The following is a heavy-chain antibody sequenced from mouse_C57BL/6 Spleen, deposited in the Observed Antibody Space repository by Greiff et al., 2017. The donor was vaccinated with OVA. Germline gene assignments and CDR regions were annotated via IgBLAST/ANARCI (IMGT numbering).Heavy chain of an antibody. J-gene: IGHJ4*01. V-gene: IGHV1-15*01. CDR1: GYTFTDYE. CDR3: TRCYGSDYAMDY. D-gene: IGHD1-1*01. CDR2: IDPETGGT. Sequence: QVQLQQSGAELVRPGASVTLSCKASGYTFTDYEMHWVKQTPVHGLEWIGAIDPETGGTAYNQKFKGKAILTADKSSSTAYMELRSLTSEDSAVYYCTRCYGSDYAMDYWGQGTSVTVSS.